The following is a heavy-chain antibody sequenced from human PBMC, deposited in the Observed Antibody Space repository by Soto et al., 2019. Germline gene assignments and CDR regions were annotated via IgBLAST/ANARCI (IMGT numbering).Heavy chain of an antibody. D-gene: IGHD2-21*02. J-gene: IGHJ4*02. CDR1: GGSISNFY. V-gene: IGHV4-4*07. CDR3: ARGPYCGSDCYFGV. CDR2: IYPSGAT. Sequence: SETLSLTCTVFGGSISNFYWSWVRQPAGKGLEWIGRIYPSGATNYNPSLKSRVTMSVDTSENQLSLKLTSVTAADTAVYYCARGPYCGSDCYFGVWGQGTLVTVSS.